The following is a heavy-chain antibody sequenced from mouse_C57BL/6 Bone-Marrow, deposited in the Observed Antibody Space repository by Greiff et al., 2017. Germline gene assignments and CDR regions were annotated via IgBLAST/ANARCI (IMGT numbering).Heavy chain of an antibody. CDR1: GFTFSSYA. J-gene: IGHJ3*01. CDR3: ARSWFAY. V-gene: IGHV5-4*03. Sequence: EVKVEESGGGLVKPGGSLKLSCAASGFTFSSYAMSWVRQTPEKRLEWVATISDGGSYTYYPDNVKGRFTISRDNAKNNLYLQMSQLKSEDTAMYYCARSWFAYWGQGTLVTVSA. CDR2: ISDGGSYT.